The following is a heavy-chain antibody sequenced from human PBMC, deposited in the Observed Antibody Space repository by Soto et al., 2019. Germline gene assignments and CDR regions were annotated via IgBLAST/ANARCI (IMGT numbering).Heavy chain of an antibody. J-gene: IGHJ5*01. CDR1: GDSVSTNSAT. V-gene: IGHV6-1*01. CDR3: ARLIGNSWLDS. Sequence: QVQLQQSGPGLVKPSQNLSLTCPISGDSVSTNSATWDWIRQSPSRGLEWLGSTYYRSTWSYDYALSVKVRITITPDTSNHQRSLHLNSVTPDDTAVYYCARLIGNSWLDSWGQGTLVTVSS. CDR2: TYYRSTWSY. D-gene: IGHD2-8*01.